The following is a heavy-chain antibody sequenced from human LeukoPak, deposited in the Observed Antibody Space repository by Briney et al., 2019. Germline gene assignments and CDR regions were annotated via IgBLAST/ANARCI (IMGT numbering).Heavy chain of an antibody. Sequence: GGSLRLSCTASGLTFSTSGFNWVRQAPGKGLEWVASIGPTGSDRYHADSIKGRFTISRDNANNFLYLQMNSLRAEDTAVYYCATETNGRHYDYWGQGTPLTVSS. V-gene: IGHV3-21*06. D-gene: IGHD1-14*01. CDR1: GLTFSTSG. CDR2: IGPTGSDR. CDR3: ATETNGRHYDY. J-gene: IGHJ4*02.